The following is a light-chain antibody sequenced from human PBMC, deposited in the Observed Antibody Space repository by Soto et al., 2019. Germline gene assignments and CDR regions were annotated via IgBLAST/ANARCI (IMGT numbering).Light chain of an antibody. J-gene: IGKJ4*01. V-gene: IGKV3-20*01. Sequence: EFVLTQSPGNLSLSPGERVTLSCRSSQTVRINYLAWYQQKPGQAPSLLIYDASSRATGIPDRFSGGGAGTDFTLTISRLEPEDFAVYYCQQFSSYPLTFGGGTKVDIK. CDR3: QQFSSYPLT. CDR2: DAS. CDR1: QTVRINY.